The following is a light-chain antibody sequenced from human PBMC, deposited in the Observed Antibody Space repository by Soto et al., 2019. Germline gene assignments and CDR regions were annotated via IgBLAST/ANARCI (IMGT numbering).Light chain of an antibody. CDR2: GAS. V-gene: IGKV3-20*01. CDR1: QRVSSSY. J-gene: IGKJ1*01. CDR3: QQFDNWPWT. Sequence: EIVLTQSPRTLSLSPGERATLSCRASQRVSSSYLAWYQQKPGQAPRLLIYGASSRATGIPDRFSGSGSGTDFTLTISSLQSEDFAVYYCQQFDNWPWTFGQGTKV.